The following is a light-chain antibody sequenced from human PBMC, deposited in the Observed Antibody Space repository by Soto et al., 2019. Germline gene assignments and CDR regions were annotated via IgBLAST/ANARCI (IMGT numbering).Light chain of an antibody. CDR3: QQRSNWPRT. CDR2: DSS. Sequence: EIVLTQSPATLSLSPGERATLSCRASQSVSSYLAWYQQKPGQAPRLLIYDSSNRATGIPARFSGSGSGTDFTLTIRRLEPEDVAVYYCQQRSNWPRTFGQATKREIK. V-gene: IGKV3-11*01. J-gene: IGKJ2*01. CDR1: QSVSSY.